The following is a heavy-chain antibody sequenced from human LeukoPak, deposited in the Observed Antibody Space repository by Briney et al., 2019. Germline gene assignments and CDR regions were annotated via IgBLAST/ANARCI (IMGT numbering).Heavy chain of an antibody. CDR3: ARSFYYDTLTGYYFFDY. CDR2: ISSSSTTI. D-gene: IGHD3-9*01. CDR1: GFTFSSYS. Sequence: PGGSLRLSCVASGFTFSSYSINWVRQAPGKGLEWVSYISSSSTTIYYADSVKGRFTITRDNAKNSLYLQMNSLRAEDTAVYHCARSFYYDTLTGYYFFDYWGQGTLVTVSS. V-gene: IGHV3-48*04. J-gene: IGHJ4*02.